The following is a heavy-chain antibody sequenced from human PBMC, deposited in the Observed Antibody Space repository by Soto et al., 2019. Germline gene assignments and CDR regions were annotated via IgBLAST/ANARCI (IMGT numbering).Heavy chain of an antibody. V-gene: IGHV3-7*03. CDR3: TRGRGYSGYYFDY. Sequence: EVHVVESGGGLVQPGGSLRLSCAASGFTFSRFWMSWVRQAPGKGLEWVANIKQDGSEKYYVDSVKGRFTISRDNTKNSLYLQMNSLRADDTAVYYCTRGRGYSGYYFDYWGQGTLVTVSS. D-gene: IGHD5-12*01. CDR1: GFTFSRFW. J-gene: IGHJ4*02. CDR2: IKQDGSEK.